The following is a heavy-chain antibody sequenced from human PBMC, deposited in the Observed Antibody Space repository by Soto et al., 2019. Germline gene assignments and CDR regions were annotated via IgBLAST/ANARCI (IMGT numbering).Heavy chain of an antibody. CDR3: DRVPGYL. J-gene: IGHJ4*02. V-gene: IGHV3-53*02. CDR2: IYSGGNT. Sequence: EVQLVETGGDLIQPGGSLRLSCAASGFTVFNNYMAWVRQAPGKGLEWVSFIYSGGNTFYADSVKGRFTLSRDTSKNTMYLQMNSLRAEDTAVYYCDRVPGYLWGQGTLVTVSS. D-gene: IGHD6-13*01. CDR1: GFTVFNNY.